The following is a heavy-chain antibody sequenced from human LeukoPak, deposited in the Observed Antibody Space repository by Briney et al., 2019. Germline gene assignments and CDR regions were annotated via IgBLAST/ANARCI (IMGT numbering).Heavy chain of an antibody. CDR1: GFTFSSYS. V-gene: IGHV3-21*01. CDR2: ISSSSSYI. J-gene: IGHJ4*02. D-gene: IGHD5-12*01. CDR3: ASRYGGYGHLDY. Sequence: GSLRLSCAASGFTFSSYSMNWVRQAPGKGLGWVSSISSSSSYIYYADSVKGRFTISRDNAKNSLYLQMNSLRAEDTAVYYCASRYGGYGHLDYWGQGTLVTVSS.